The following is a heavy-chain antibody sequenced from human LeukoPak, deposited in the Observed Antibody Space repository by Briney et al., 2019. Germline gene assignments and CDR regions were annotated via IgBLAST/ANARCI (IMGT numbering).Heavy chain of an antibody. CDR1: GFTFSSYA. D-gene: IGHD3-3*02. CDR3: AKNPTNSSTSLAFDY. Sequence: PGGSLRLSCAASGFTFSSYAMSWVRQAPGKGLEWVSAISGSGGSTYYADSVKGRFTISRDNSKNTLYLQMNSLRAEDTAVYYCAKNPTNSSTSLAFDYWGQGTLVTVSS. V-gene: IGHV3-23*01. CDR2: ISGSGGST. J-gene: IGHJ4*02.